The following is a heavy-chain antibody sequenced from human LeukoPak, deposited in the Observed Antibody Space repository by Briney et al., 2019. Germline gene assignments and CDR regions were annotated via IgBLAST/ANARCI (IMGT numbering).Heavy chain of an antibody. Sequence: GGSLRLSCAASGFTFSNYVMSWVRQAPGKGLEWVSKITGGGGSAYYADSVKGRFTISRDNAKNTLYLQMTSLRAEDTAVYYCARGGSGNFYYWGQGTLVTVSS. J-gene: IGHJ4*02. CDR3: ARGGSGNFYY. CDR2: ITGGGGSA. D-gene: IGHD1-26*01. CDR1: GFTFSNYV. V-gene: IGHV3-23*01.